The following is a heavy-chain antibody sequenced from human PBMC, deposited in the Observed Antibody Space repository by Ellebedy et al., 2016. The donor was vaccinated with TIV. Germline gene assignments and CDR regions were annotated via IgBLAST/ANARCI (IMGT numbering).Heavy chain of an antibody. CDR3: ASLGTRLSGGN. V-gene: IGHV4-34*01. CDR2: INHSGST. CDR1: GGSFSAYY. J-gene: IGHJ4*02. Sequence: SETLSLTXAVYGGSFSAYYWSWVRQPPGKRLEWIGEINHSGSTNYNPSLERRVTMSVDTSKNQFSLRLSSVTAADTAVYYCASLGTRLSGGNWGQGTLVTVSS. D-gene: IGHD5-12*01.